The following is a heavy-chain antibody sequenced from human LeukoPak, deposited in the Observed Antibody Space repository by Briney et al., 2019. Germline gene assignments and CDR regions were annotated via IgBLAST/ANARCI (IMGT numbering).Heavy chain of an antibody. CDR1: GFTFSSYA. Sequence: PGGSLRLSCAASGFTFSSYAMSWVRQAPGKGLEWVSAISGSGGSTYYADSVKGRFTISRDNAKNSPYLQMNSLRDEDTAVYYCARDHSRIAAAGTTDYWGQGTLVTVSS. J-gene: IGHJ4*02. V-gene: IGHV3-23*01. D-gene: IGHD6-13*01. CDR3: ARDHSRIAAAGTTDY. CDR2: ISGSGGST.